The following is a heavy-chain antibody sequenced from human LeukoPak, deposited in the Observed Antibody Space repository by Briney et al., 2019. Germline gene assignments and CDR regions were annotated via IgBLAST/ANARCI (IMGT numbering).Heavy chain of an antibody. CDR1: GFTFSSYS. V-gene: IGHV3-21*01. J-gene: IGHJ3*02. CDR3: ARDSPDYYDSSGLAFDI. Sequence: GGSLRLSCAASGFTFSSYSMNWVCQAPGKGLEWVSSISSSSSYIYYADSVKGRFTISRDNAKNSLYLQMNSLRAEDTAVYYCARDSPDYYDSSGLAFDIWGQGTMVTVSS. CDR2: ISSSSSYI. D-gene: IGHD3-22*01.